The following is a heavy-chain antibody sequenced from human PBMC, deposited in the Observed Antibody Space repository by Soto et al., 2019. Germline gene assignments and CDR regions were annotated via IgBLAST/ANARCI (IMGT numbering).Heavy chain of an antibody. CDR3: ARVSRADIVLVPAANVGAFDI. CDR2: VNPIVSMS. D-gene: IGHD2-2*01. Sequence: ASVKVSCKASGDTFNFYSINWVRQAPGLGLEWMGRVNPIVSMSNYAQKFQGRVTITADESTSTAYMELSSLRSEDTAVYYCARVSRADIVLVPAANVGAFDIWGQGTRVTVAS. CDR1: GDTFNFYS. J-gene: IGHJ3*02. V-gene: IGHV1-69*04.